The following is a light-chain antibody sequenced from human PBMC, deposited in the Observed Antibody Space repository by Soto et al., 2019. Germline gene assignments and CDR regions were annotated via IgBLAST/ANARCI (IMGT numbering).Light chain of an antibody. Sequence: EIVMTQSPATLSVSPGERATLSCRASQSVSSNLAWYQQKPGQAPRLLIYGASTRATGIPASFSGSGSGTEFSLILSSLQSEDFAVYYCQQYNNWPYTFGQGTKLEIK. V-gene: IGKV3-15*01. J-gene: IGKJ2*01. CDR1: QSVSSN. CDR3: QQYNNWPYT. CDR2: GAS.